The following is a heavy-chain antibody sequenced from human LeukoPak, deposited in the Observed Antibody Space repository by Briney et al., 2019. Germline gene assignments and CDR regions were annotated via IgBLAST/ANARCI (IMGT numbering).Heavy chain of an antibody. CDR3: AREGGPYRPLDY. Sequence: SETLSLTCTVSGGSISSSSYYWGWIRQPPGKGLEWIGSIYYSGSTYYNPSLKSRVAISVDKSENHISLKLTSVTAADTAVYYCAREGGPYRPLDYSGQGTLVTVAS. V-gene: IGHV4-39*07. CDR1: GGSISSSSYY. J-gene: IGHJ4*02. CDR2: IYYSGST.